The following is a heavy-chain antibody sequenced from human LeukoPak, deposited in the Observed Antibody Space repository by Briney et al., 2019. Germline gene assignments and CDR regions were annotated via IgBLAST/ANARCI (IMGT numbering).Heavy chain of an antibody. Sequence: SGTLSLTCTVSGGSISSYYWSWIRQPPGKGLEWIGYIYYSGSTNYNPSLKSRVTISVDTSKNQFSLKLSSVTAADTAVYYCARITTVVMHYWYFDLWGRGTLVTVSS. CDR1: GGSISSYY. CDR2: IYYSGST. J-gene: IGHJ2*01. V-gene: IGHV4-59*01. D-gene: IGHD4-23*01. CDR3: ARITTVVMHYWYFDL.